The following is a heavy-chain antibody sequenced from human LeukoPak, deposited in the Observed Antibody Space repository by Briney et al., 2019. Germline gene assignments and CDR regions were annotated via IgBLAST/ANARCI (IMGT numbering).Heavy chain of an antibody. J-gene: IGHJ4*02. CDR1: GFTFSSNW. CDR2: INEDASTT. CDR3: VRDLGGSSGH. D-gene: IGHD1-26*01. V-gene: IGHV3-74*01. Sequence: PGGPLRLSCAASGFTFSSNWRQWVGQAPGKGLVGVSRINEDASTTNYGDSVNGRSTIFRDNANNTLYLQMNSLSAEDTAVYYCVRDLGGSSGHWGQGTLVTVSS.